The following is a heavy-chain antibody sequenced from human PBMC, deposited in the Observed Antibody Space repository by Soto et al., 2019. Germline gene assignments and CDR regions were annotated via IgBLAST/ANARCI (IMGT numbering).Heavy chain of an antibody. D-gene: IGHD3-16*01. CDR3: AKDYGPKAPYAYSNTDTDF. J-gene: IGHJ4*02. CDR1: GFSFSSYG. Sequence: QRQLVDSGGGVVQPGRSLRPSCEASGFSFSSYGMHWVRQAPGKALEWVAVISDDGAFKDYADSVKGRFTISRDNSENTLFLQMNSLGPNDTAVYYCAKDYGPKAPYAYSNTDTDFWGPGTRVTVSS. CDR2: ISDDGAFK. V-gene: IGHV3-30*18.